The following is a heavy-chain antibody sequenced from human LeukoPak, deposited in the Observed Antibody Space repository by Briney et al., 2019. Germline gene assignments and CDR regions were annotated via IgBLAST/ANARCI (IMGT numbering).Heavy chain of an antibody. CDR2: ISYDGSNK. V-gene: IGHV3-30*18. Sequence: GRSLRLSCAASGFTLSSYGMHWVRQAPGKGLEWVAVISYDGSNKYYTDSVKGRFSISRDNSKNTLYLQMNSLRAEDTAVYYCAKVGDYGDYALDYWGQGTLVTVSS. J-gene: IGHJ4*02. CDR3: AKVGDYGDYALDY. D-gene: IGHD4-17*01. CDR1: GFTLSSYG.